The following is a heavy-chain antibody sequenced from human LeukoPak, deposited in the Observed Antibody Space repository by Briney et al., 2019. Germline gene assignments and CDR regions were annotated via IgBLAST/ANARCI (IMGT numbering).Heavy chain of an antibody. V-gene: IGHV4-30-2*01. J-gene: IGHJ6*02. D-gene: IGHD1-1*01. CDR1: GGSISSSGYS. CDR2: IYHSGSA. Sequence: SETLSLTCAVSGGSISSSGYSWNWIRQPPGKGLEWIGYIYHSGSAYYNPSLKSRVTISVDRSKNQFSLKLRSVTAADTAVYYCAREPTGYYYGMDVWGQGTTVTVSS. CDR3: AREPTGYYYGMDV.